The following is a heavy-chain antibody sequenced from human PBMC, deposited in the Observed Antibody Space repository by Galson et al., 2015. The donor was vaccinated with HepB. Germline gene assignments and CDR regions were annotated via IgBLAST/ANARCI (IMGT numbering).Heavy chain of an antibody. Sequence: SVKVSCKASGGTFSSYTISWVRQAPGQGLEWMGRIIPILGIANYAQKFQGRVTITADKSTSTAYMELSSLRSEDTAVYYCARSTLWFGELPASDFDYWGQGTLVTVSS. CDR3: ARSTLWFGELPASDFDY. J-gene: IGHJ4*02. CDR1: GGTFSSYT. CDR2: IIPILGIA. D-gene: IGHD3-10*01. V-gene: IGHV1-69*02.